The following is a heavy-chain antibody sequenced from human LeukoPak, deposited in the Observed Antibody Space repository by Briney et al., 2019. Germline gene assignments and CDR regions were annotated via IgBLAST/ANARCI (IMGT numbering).Heavy chain of an antibody. Sequence: GGSLRLSCAASGFSFSSFWMHWVRQAPGKGLVWVSRINSVGSSTSYADSVKGRFTISRDNAKNTLYLQMNSLRAEDTAVYYCARERTSGWDAFDTWGQGTLVTVSS. CDR1: GFSFSSFW. CDR3: ARERTSGWDAFDT. J-gene: IGHJ5*02. D-gene: IGHD6-19*01. CDR2: INSVGSST. V-gene: IGHV3-74*01.